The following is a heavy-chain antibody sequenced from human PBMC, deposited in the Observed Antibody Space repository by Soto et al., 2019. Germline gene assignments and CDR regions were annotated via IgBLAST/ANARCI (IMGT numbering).Heavy chain of an antibody. CDR2: INHSGST. CDR3: ARGGIAGGDDAFDI. D-gene: IGHD6-13*01. J-gene: IGHJ3*02. Sequence: TLEILSLTCAVYGGSFSGYCWSWIRQPPGKGLEWIGEINHSGSTNYNPSLKSRVTISVDTSKNQFSLKLSSVTAADTAVYYCARGGIAGGDDAFDIWGQGTMVTVSS. V-gene: IGHV4-34*01. CDR1: GGSFSGYC.